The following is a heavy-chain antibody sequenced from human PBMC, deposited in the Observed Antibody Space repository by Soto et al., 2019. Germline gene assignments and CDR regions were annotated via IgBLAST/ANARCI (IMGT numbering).Heavy chain of an antibody. V-gene: IGHV4-39*01. CDR3: ARHKGGYYSGVDV. D-gene: IGHD3-16*01. CDR2: IYYSGTT. Sequence: QLQLQESGPGLVKPSETLSLTCTVSGGSISSNSYYWAWIRQPPGKGLEWNGNIYYSGTTYYNPSRKGRVTIAVDTSKNQFSLKRSSLTAGATAVYYCARHKGGYYSGVDVWGQGTTVTVAS. CDR1: GGSISSNSYY. J-gene: IGHJ6*02.